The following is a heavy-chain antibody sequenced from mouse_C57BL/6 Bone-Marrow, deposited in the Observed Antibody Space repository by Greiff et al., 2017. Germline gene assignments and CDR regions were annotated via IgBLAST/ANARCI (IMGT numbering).Heavy chain of an antibody. V-gene: IGHV2-5*01. CDR2: LWRGGST. Sequence: QVQLQQSGPGLVQPSQSLSITCTVSGFSLTSYGVHWVRQSPGKGLEWLGVLWRGGSTDYNAAFMSRLSITKDNSKSQVFFKMNSLQADDTAIYYCAKKGLLRHYAMDYWGQGTSVTVSS. CDR1: GFSLTSYG. CDR3: AKKGLLRHYAMDY. D-gene: IGHD1-2*01. J-gene: IGHJ4*01.